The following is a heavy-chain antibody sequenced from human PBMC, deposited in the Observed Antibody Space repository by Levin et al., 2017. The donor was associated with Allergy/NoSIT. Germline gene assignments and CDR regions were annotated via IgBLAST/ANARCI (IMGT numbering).Heavy chain of an antibody. CDR3: AKTRAVGYTYGKGAFDI. J-gene: IGHJ3*02. V-gene: IGHV3-23*01. CDR1: GFTFSNYA. D-gene: IGHD5-18*01. Sequence: PGGSLRLSCAASGFTFSNYAMSWVRQAPGKGLEWVSAISASGGSTFYADSVKGRFTISRDNSKNTLYLQMNSLRAEDTAVYFCAKTRAVGYTYGKGAFDIWGQGTMVTVSS. CDR2: ISASGGST.